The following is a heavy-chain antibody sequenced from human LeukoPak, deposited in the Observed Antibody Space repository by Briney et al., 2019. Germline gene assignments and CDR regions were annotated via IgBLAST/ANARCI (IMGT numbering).Heavy chain of an antibody. CDR1: GFTFSSYS. J-gene: IGHJ3*02. Sequence: GGSLRLSCAASGFTFSSYSMNWVRQAPGKGLEWVSSISSSSSYIYYADSVKGRFTISRDNAKNSLYLQMNSPRAEDTAVYYCARGSSDIVVVPDADAFDIWGQGTMVTVSS. V-gene: IGHV3-21*01. CDR3: ARGSSDIVVVPDADAFDI. CDR2: ISSSSSYI. D-gene: IGHD2-2*01.